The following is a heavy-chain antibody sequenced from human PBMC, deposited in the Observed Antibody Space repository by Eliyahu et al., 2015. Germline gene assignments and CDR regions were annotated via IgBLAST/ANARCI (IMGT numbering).Heavy chain of an antibody. D-gene: IGHD4-17*01. CDR3: AREGSVTTGDY. CDR2: ISSSSTII. V-gene: IGHV3-48*01. CDR1: GFTFITYS. J-gene: IGHJ4*02. Sequence: EVQLVESGGDLVQPGGSLRLSCAASGFTFITYSMNWVRQAPGKGLEWVSYISSSSTIIYYADSVKGRFTISRDNAQNSLYLQMNSLRAEDTAVYYCAREGSVTTGDYWGQGTLVTVSS.